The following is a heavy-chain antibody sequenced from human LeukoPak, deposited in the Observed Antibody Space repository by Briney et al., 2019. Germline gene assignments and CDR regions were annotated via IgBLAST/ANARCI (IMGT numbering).Heavy chain of an antibody. V-gene: IGHV4-4*02. J-gene: IGHJ4*02. Sequence: KVSETLSLTCAVSGGSISSSNWWSWVRQPPGKGLEWIGEIYHSGSTNYNPSLKSRVTISVDKSKNQFSLKLSSVTAADTAVYYCATRYSGSYWPFDYWGQGTLVTVSS. CDR3: ATRYSGSYWPFDY. CDR2: IYHSGST. D-gene: IGHD1-26*01. CDR1: GGSISSSNW.